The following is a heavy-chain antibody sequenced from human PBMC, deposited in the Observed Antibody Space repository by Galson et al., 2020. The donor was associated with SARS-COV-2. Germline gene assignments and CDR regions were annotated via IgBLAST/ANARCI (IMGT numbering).Heavy chain of an antibody. CDR2: LYYSGNT. CDR3: ARVGGYSYENYSYYAVDV. D-gene: IGHD5-18*01. V-gene: IGHV4-59*01. CDR1: GGSISSYD. Sequence: PSETLSLTCTVSGGSISSYDWSWIRQPPGKGLEWIAYLYYSGNTNFNPSLKSRVTISIDTSKSRFSLKLSSVTAADTAIYYCARVGGYSYENYSYYAVDVWGQGTTVTVSS. J-gene: IGHJ6*02.